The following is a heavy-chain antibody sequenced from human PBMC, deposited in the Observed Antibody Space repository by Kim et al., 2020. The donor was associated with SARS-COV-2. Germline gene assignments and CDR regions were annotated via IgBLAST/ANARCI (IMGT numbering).Heavy chain of an antibody. J-gene: IGHJ6*02. Sequence: GGSLRLSCAASGFTFSGYAMHWVRQAPGKGLEWVAVISYDGSNKYYADSVKGRFTISRDNSKNTLYLQMNSLRAEDTAVYYCARDYYDSSGYSNYGMDVWGQGTTVTVSS. CDR1: GFTFSGYA. CDR3: ARDYYDSSGYSNYGMDV. CDR2: ISYDGSNK. D-gene: IGHD3-22*01. V-gene: IGHV3-30*04.